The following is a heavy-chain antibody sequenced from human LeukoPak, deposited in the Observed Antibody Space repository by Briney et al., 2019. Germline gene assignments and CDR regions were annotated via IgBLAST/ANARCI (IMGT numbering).Heavy chain of an antibody. CDR3: AGCISKNCDDAIDI. V-gene: IGHV3-7*01. Sequence: GGSLRLSCVASGFTFSKFWMSWVRQAPGKGLEWVANIKGDGSEKFYVDSVKGRSTISRDNGENSLYLQINSVSAEDTAIYYCAGCISKNCDDAIDIWGHGTMVTVSS. D-gene: IGHD2-2*01. J-gene: IGHJ3*02. CDR2: IKGDGSEK. CDR1: GFTFSKFW.